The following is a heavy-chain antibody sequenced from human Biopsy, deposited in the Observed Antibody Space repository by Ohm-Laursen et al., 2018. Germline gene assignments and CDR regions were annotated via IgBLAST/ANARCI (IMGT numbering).Heavy chain of an antibody. Sequence: SLRLSCAASGFTFTSYAMHWVRQAPGKGLEWVAVISYDGSGEYYADSLQGRFIISRDNPKNTVDLQMNSLRAEDTAVYFCARDGKRWDYSTYFSWHFDLWGHGTLVTVSS. D-gene: IGHD4-11*01. V-gene: IGHV3-30*03. J-gene: IGHJ2*01. CDR1: GFTFTSYA. CDR3: ARDGKRWDYSTYFSWHFDL. CDR2: ISYDGSGE.